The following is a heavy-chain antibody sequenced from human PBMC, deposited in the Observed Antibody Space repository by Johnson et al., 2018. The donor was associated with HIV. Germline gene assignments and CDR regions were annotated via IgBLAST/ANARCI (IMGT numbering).Heavy chain of an antibody. J-gene: IGHJ3*02. D-gene: IGHD6-13*01. Sequence: EVQLVESGGGLVQPGRSLRLSCAASGFTFDDYAMHWVRQAPGKGLEWVSGISWNSGSIGYADSVKGRFTISRDNAKNSLYLQMNSLRAEDTALYYCAKDTIAAAGTGAFDIWGQGTMVTVSS. V-gene: IGHV3-9*01. CDR1: GFTFDDYA. CDR3: AKDTIAAAGTGAFDI. CDR2: ISWNSGSI.